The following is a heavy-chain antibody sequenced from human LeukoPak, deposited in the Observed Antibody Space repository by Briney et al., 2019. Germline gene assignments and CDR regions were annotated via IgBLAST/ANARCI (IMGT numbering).Heavy chain of an antibody. CDR2: ISSHGSTI. J-gene: IGHJ6*04. CDR1: GFIFSDYY. D-gene: IGHD3-16*01. CDR3: AKSTRAVMAMMDV. V-gene: IGHV3-11*04. Sequence: PGGSLRLSCAASGFIFSDYYMNWIRQAPGKGLEWVSYISSHGSTIYYADSVKGRFTISRDNAKNSLFLQMNSLRAEDTAVYFCAKSTRAVMAMMDVWGKGTTVTVSS.